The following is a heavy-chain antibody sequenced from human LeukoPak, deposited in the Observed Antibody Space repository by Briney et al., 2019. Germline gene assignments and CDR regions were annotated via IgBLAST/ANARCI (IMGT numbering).Heavy chain of an antibody. J-gene: IGHJ4*02. CDR2: ISSSSSNI. Sequence: GGSLRLSCAASGFTFSSYSITWVRQAPGKGLEWVSYISSSSSNIYYAESVKGRFSISRDNAKNSLYLQMNSLRAEDTAVYYCARGYSYGYGGFDYWGQGTLVIVSS. V-gene: IGHV3-48*04. CDR1: GFTFSSYS. CDR3: ARGYSYGYGGFDY. D-gene: IGHD5-18*01.